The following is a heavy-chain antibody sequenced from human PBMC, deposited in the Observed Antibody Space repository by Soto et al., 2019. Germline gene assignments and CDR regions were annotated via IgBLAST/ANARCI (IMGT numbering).Heavy chain of an antibody. V-gene: IGHV1-18*04. CDR2: ISTYNGNT. CDR3: ARDDRDSCSGGDCFYFDY. CDR1: GYTFTSYG. D-gene: IGHD2-21*02. Sequence: GASVKVSCKASGYTFTSYGISWVRQAPGQGLEWLGWISTYNGNTNSAPRLQGRLTLTTDTSTNTAYMELRSLTSDDTAVYYCARDDRDSCSGGDCFYFDYWGQGTLVTVSS. J-gene: IGHJ4*02.